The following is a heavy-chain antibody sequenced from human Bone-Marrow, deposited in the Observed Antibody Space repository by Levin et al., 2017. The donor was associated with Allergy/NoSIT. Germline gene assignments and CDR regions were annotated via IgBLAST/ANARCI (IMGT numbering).Heavy chain of an antibody. V-gene: IGHV3-33*01. CDR1: GFTFSSSG. CDR3: VRWGDFRVFDI. Sequence: GGSLRLSCAASGFTFSSSGMHWVRQAPGKGLEWVAVIWYDGSNTYYADSVKGRFTISRDNYKNTVSLQMNSLRVEDTAVYYCVRWGDFRVFDIRGQGTMVTVSS. J-gene: IGHJ3*02. CDR2: IWYDGSNT. D-gene: IGHD2/OR15-2a*01.